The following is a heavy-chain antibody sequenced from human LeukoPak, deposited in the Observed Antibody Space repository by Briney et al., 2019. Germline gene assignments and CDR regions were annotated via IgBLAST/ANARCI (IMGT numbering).Heavy chain of an antibody. CDR2: IIPIFGTA. Sequence: GSSVKVSCKASGGTFSSYAISWVRQAPGQGLEWMGGIIPIFGTANYAQKFQGRVTITADKSTSTAYMELSSLRSEDTAVYYCARDYRSYDILTGYYPSGMDVWGKGTTVTVSS. D-gene: IGHD3-9*01. CDR1: GGTFSSYA. V-gene: IGHV1-69*06. J-gene: IGHJ6*04. CDR3: ARDYRSYDILTGYYPSGMDV.